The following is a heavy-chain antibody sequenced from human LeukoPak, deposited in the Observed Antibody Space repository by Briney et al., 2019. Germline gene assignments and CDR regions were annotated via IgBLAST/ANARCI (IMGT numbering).Heavy chain of an antibody. J-gene: IGHJ3*02. CDR1: GGTFSSYA. CDR2: IIPIFGTA. D-gene: IGHD3-10*01. V-gene: IGHV1-69*13. Sequence: GASVKVSCKASGGTFSSYAICWVRQAPGQGLEWMGGIIPIFGTANYAQKFQGRDTIIADESTRTDYMELSSLRSEDTAVYYCARGYGSGSRDVHDAFDIWGQGTMVTVSS. CDR3: ARGYGSGSRDVHDAFDI.